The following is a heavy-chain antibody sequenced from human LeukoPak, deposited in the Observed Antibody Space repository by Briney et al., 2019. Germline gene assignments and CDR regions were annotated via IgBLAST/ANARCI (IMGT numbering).Heavy chain of an antibody. V-gene: IGHV4-4*07. D-gene: IGHD6-19*01. CDR3: ARDRGQQWLWWFDP. CDR2: IYTSGST. CDR1: GGSISSYY. Sequence: PSETLSLTCTVSGGSISSYYGSWIRQPAGKGLEWIGRIYTSGSTNYNPSLKSRVTMSVDTSKNQFSLKLSSVTAADTAVYYCARDRGQQWLWWFDPWGQGILVTVSS. J-gene: IGHJ5*02.